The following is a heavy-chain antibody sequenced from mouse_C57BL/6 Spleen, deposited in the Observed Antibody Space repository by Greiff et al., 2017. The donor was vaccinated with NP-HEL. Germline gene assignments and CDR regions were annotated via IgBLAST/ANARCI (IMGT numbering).Heavy chain of an antibody. CDR1: GYTFTSYW. Sequence: QVQLQQPGAELVKPGASVKVSCKASGYTFTSYWMHWVKQRPGQGLEWIGRIHPSDSDTNYNQKFKGKATLTVDKSSSTAYMQLSSLTSEDSAVYYWAIGPMTTVVGSYFDYWGQGTTLTVSS. J-gene: IGHJ2*01. V-gene: IGHV1-74*01. D-gene: IGHD1-1*01. CDR2: IHPSDSDT. CDR3: AIGPMTTVVGSYFDY.